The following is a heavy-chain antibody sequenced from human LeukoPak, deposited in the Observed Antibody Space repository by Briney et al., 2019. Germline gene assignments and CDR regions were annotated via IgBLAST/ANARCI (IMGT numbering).Heavy chain of an antibody. V-gene: IGHV3-33*01. CDR1: GFTFSSYG. Sequence: GRSLRLSCAASGFTFSSYGMHWVRQAPGKGLEWVAVIWYDGSNKYYADSVKGRFTIPRDNSKNTLYLQMNSLRAEDTAVYYCARSPVGYCSSTSCYEFEYWGQGTLVTVSS. CDR2: IWYDGSNK. J-gene: IGHJ4*02. D-gene: IGHD2-2*01. CDR3: ARSPVGYCSSTSCYEFEY.